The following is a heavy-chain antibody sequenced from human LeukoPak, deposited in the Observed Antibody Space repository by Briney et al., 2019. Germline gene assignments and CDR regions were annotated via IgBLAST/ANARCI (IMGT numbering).Heavy chain of an antibody. D-gene: IGHD2-2*01. J-gene: IGHJ4*02. CDR2: ISGISGSTT. Sequence: AGGSLRLSCAASGFTFGNYAMRWVRQAPGKGLEWVAAISGISGSTTIYAGSVKGRFTVSRDNPKNTLYLQMNSLRAEDTAVYYCARDQRYCSSSSCPWEPFDYWGQGTLVTVSS. V-gene: IGHV3-23*01. CDR3: ARDQRYCSSSSCPWEPFDY. CDR1: GFTFGNYA.